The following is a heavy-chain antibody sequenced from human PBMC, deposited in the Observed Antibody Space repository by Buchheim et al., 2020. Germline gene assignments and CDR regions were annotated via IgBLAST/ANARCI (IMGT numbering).Heavy chain of an antibody. CDR2: VYYTGRA. CDR1: GVSINTGTFY. Sequence: QVQLQESGPGLVKPSQTLSLTCTVSGVSINTGTFYWSWIRQHPGKGLEWIGYVYYTGRAYSHPSLKSRVSMSVDTSHNQFSLNLASVTAADTAVYYCARDRGAHDFGPIDYWGQGAL. D-gene: IGHD4-17*01. J-gene: IGHJ4*02. V-gene: IGHV4-31*03. CDR3: ARDRGAHDFGPIDY.